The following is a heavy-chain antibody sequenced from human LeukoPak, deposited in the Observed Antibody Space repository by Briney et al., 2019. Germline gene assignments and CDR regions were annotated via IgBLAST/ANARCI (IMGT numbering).Heavy chain of an antibody. CDR2: ISYDGSNK. J-gene: IGHJ5*02. CDR3: ARDAYYGSGRPDWFDP. CDR1: GFTFSSYA. D-gene: IGHD3-10*01. V-gene: IGHV3-30*04. Sequence: GGSLRLSCAASGFTFSSYAMHWVRQAPGKGLEWVAVISYDGSNKYYADSVKGRFTISRDNSKNTLYLQMNSLRAEDTAVYYRARDAYYGSGRPDWFDPWGQGTLVTVSS.